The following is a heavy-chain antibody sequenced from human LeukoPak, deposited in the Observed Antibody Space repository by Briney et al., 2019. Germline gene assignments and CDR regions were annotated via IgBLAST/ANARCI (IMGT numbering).Heavy chain of an antibody. Sequence: GGSLRLSCAASGFTFSSYWMHWVRQAPGKGLLWVSRINIDGSSTWYADSVKGRFTISRDNANNTRYLQMNSLRAEDTAVYYCARVYSSSSSDYWGQGTLVTVSS. V-gene: IGHV3-74*01. CDR2: INIDGSST. J-gene: IGHJ4*02. CDR3: ARVYSSSSSDY. D-gene: IGHD6-6*01. CDR1: GFTFSSYW.